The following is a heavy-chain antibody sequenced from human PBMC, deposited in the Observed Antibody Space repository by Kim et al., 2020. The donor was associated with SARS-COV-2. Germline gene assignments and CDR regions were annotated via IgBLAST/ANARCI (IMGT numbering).Heavy chain of an antibody. CDR3: AIIRWYQPYNWFDP. CDR2: INHSGST. J-gene: IGHJ5*02. V-gene: IGHV4-34*01. CDR1: GGSFSGYY. D-gene: IGHD2-15*01. Sequence: SETLSLTCAVYGGSFSGYYWSWIRQPPGKGLEWIGEINHSGSTNYNPSLKSRVTISVDTSKNQFSLKLSSVTAADTAVYYCAIIRWYQPYNWFDPWGQGTLVTVSS.